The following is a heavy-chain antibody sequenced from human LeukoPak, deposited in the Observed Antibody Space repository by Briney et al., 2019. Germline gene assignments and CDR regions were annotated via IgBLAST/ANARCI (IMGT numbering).Heavy chain of an antibody. CDR1: GYTFNSYH. Sequence: GASVKVSCKASGYTFNSYHMHWVRQAPGQGLEWMGIINPSGGTTTYAQKFQGRVTMTRDTSTRIVYMELSSLRSEDTAVYFCARGGDYYDSSGYYQIDYWGQGTLVTVSS. D-gene: IGHD3-22*01. V-gene: IGHV1-46*02. CDR2: INPSGGTT. J-gene: IGHJ4*02. CDR3: ARGGDYYDSSGYYQIDY.